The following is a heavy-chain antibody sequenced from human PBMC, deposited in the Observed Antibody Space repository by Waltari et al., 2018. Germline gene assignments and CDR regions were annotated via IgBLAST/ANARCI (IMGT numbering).Heavy chain of an antibody. CDR1: GFTFSSYG. Sequence: QVQLVESGGGVVQPGRSLRLSCAASGFTFSSYGMHWVRQAPGKGLEWVAVISYDGSNKYYADSVKGRFTISRDNSKNTLYLQMNSLRAEDTAVYYCAKEPYPYALHLGEFRYWGQGTLVTVSS. CDR2: ISYDGSNK. J-gene: IGHJ4*02. D-gene: IGHD3-16*01. CDR3: AKEPYPYALHLGEFRY. V-gene: IGHV3-30*18.